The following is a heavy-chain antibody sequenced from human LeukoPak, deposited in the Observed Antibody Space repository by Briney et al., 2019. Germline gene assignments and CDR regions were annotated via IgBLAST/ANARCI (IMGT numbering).Heavy chain of an antibody. CDR1: GFTFRSYA. Sequence: PGGSLRLSCAASGFTFRSYAMHWVRQAPGKGLEWVAVISYDGDDGSNIYYADSVKGRFTISRDNSKSTLYLQMNSLRAEDTAVYYCAKDSQAVEWLFFYFDYWGQGTLVTVSS. CDR3: AKDSQAVEWLFFYFDY. D-gene: IGHD3-3*01. CDR2: ISYDGDDGSNI. J-gene: IGHJ4*02. V-gene: IGHV3-30-3*01.